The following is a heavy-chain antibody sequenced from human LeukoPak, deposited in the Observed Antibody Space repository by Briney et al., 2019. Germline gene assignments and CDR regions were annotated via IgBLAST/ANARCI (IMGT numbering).Heavy chain of an antibody. J-gene: IGHJ4*02. CDR2: ITRSSNYI. CDR3: AKRNYYFDY. V-gene: IGHV3-21*04. D-gene: IGHD1-14*01. CDR1: GFTFSSYS. Sequence: GGSLRLSCVASGFTFSSYSMNWVRQAPGKGLEWVSSITRSSNYIYYADSVKGWFTISRDNSKNTLYLQMNSLRAEDTAVYYCAKRNYYFDYWGQGTLVTVSS.